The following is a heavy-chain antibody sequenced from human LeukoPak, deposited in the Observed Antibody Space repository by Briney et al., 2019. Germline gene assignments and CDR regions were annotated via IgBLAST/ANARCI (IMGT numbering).Heavy chain of an antibody. V-gene: IGHV3-21*01. J-gene: IGHJ4*02. D-gene: IGHD5-18*01. CDR3: ARENSGGYSYGYFGY. Sequence: GGSLRLSCAASGFTFSSYSMNWVPQAPGKGLEWVSSISSSSSYIYYADSVKGLFTISRDNAKNSLYLQMNSLRAEDTAVYYCARENSGGYSYGYFGYWGQGTLVTVSS. CDR2: ISSSSSYI. CDR1: GFTFSSYS.